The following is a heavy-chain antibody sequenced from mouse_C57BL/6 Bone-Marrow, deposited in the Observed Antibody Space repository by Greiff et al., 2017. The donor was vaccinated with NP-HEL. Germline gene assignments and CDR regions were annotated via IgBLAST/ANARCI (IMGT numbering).Heavy chain of an antibody. J-gene: IGHJ2*01. D-gene: IGHD1-1*01. CDR2: IDPENGDT. Sequence: EVKLQESGAELVRPGASVKLSCTASGFNIKDDYMHWVKQRPEQGLEWIGWIDPENGDTEYASKFQGKATITADTSSNTAYLQLSSLTSEDTAVYYCTTYGSSPYYFDYWGQGTTLTVSS. CDR3: TTYGSSPYYFDY. V-gene: IGHV14-4*01. CDR1: GFNIKDDY.